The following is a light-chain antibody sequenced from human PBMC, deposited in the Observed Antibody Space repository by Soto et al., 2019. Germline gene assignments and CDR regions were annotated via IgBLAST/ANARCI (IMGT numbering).Light chain of an antibody. Sequence: ESVLTQSPGTLSMSPGERATLSCRASQSVSSSYSAWYQQKPGQAPRLLIYGASSRATGIPDRFSGSGSGTDFTLTISRLEPEDFAVYYCQQYGSSPFTFGPRTKSGYQT. CDR3: QQYGSSPFT. J-gene: IGKJ3*01. CDR1: QSVSSSY. CDR2: GAS. V-gene: IGKV3-20*01.